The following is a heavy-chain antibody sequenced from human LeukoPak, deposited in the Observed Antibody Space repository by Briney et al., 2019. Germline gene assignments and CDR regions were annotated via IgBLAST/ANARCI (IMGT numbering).Heavy chain of an antibody. CDR2: ISWNSGSI. D-gene: IGHD1-14*01. J-gene: IGHJ2*01. V-gene: IGHV3-9*03. Sequence: GGSLRLSCAASGFTFDDYDMHWVRQAPGKGLEWVSGISWNSGSIGYADSVKGRFTISRDNAKNSLYLQMNSLRAEDMALYYCAKGGGTYSDWYFDLWGRGTLVTVSS. CDR3: AKGGGTYSDWYFDL. CDR1: GFTFDDYD.